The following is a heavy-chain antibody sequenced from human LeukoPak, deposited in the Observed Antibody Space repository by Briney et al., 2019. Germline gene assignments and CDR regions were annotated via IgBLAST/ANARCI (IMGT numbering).Heavy chain of an antibody. D-gene: IGHD3-22*01. CDR2: ISYDGSNK. Sequence: PGGSLRLSCAASGFTFSSYGMHWVRQAPGKGLEWVAVISYDGSNKYYADSVRGRFTISRDNSKNTLYLQMNSPRAEDTAVYYCAKEGYYDSSGYSLDYWGQGTLVTVSS. CDR1: GFTFSSYG. V-gene: IGHV3-30*18. CDR3: AKEGYYDSSGYSLDY. J-gene: IGHJ4*02.